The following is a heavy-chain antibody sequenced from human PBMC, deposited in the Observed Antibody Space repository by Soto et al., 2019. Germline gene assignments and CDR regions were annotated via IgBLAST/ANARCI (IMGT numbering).Heavy chain of an antibody. D-gene: IGHD3-22*01. Sequence: RLSCAASGLTFSNYEMNWVRQAPGKGLEWVSYISSSGTTIYYADSVKGRFTISRDNAKNSLYLQMNSLRAEDTAVYYCARERYYDSSGYYSWGQGTLVTVSS. CDR3: ARERYYDSSGYYS. V-gene: IGHV3-48*03. CDR2: ISSSGTTI. CDR1: GLTFSNYE. J-gene: IGHJ4*02.